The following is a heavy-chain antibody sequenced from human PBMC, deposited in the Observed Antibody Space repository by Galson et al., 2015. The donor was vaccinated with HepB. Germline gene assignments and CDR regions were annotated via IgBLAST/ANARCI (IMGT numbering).Heavy chain of an antibody. CDR1: GFTFSSYA. CDR2: ISYDGSNK. D-gene: IGHD5-18*01. CDR3: ARGTGGYSSQYAFDY. Sequence: SLRLSCAASGFTFSSYAMHWVRQAPGKGLEWVAVISYDGSNKYYADSVKGRFTISRDNSKNTLYLQMNSLRAEDTAVYYCARGTGGYSSQYAFDYWGQGTLVTVSS. V-gene: IGHV3-30*04. J-gene: IGHJ4*02.